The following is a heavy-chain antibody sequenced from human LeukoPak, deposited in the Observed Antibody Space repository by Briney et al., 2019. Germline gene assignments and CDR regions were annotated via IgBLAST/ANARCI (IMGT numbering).Heavy chain of an antibody. Sequence: GESLKISCKHSGYNFTTYWIGWVRQMPGKGLEWMGVIYAGDSETRYSPSFQGQVTISADKSIRTAYLQWSSLQASDTAMYYCARQDGRALYYFDYWDQGALVTVSS. J-gene: IGHJ4*02. CDR2: IYAGDSET. V-gene: IGHV5-51*01. D-gene: IGHD5-24*01. CDR3: ARQDGRALYYFDY. CDR1: GYNFTTYW.